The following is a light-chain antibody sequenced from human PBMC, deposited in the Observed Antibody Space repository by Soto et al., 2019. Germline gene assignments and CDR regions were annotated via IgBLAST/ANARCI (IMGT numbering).Light chain of an antibody. V-gene: IGKV4-1*01. J-gene: IGKJ1*01. CDR1: QSVLDRSNNKNY. CDR3: QQYYGIPRT. CDR2: WAS. Sequence: DIVMTQSPDSLAVSLGERATINCKSSQSVLDRSNNKNYLAWYQQKPGQPPKLVIYWASTRESGVPDRFSGSGSVTDFTLTISSLQAEDGAVYFCQQYYGIPRTFGQETKVEIK.